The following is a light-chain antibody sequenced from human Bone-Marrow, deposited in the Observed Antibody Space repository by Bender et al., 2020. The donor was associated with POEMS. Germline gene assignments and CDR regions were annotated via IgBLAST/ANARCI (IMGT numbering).Light chain of an antibody. CDR2: AVD. CDR1: SIGRNP. Sequence: QSVLTQPPSASGTPGQRVTISCSGGSIGRNPINWYQQLPGTAPRLVIYAVDLRPSGVPNRCSASKSGCSASLASSGLRSEDAADYFGSTREGRLSAGLFGGGNKLTVL. V-gene: IGLV1-44*01. J-gene: IGLJ3*02. CDR3: STREGRLSAGL.